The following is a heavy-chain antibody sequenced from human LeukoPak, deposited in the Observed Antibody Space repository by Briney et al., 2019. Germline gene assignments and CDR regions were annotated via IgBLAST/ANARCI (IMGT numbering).Heavy chain of an antibody. CDR3: ARQRFGDLYAEYFQH. V-gene: IGHV3-66*04. D-gene: IGHD3-10*01. CDR1: GFTVSSNY. Sequence: GGSLRLSCAASGFTVSSNYMSWVRQAPGKGLEWVSVIYSGGSTYYADSVKGRFTISRDNSKNTLYLQMNSLRAEDTAVYYCARQRFGDLYAEYFQHWGQGTLVTVSS. CDR2: IYSGGST. J-gene: IGHJ1*01.